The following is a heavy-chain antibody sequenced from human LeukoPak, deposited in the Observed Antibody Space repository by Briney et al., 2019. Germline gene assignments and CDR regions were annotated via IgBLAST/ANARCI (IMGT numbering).Heavy chain of an antibody. D-gene: IGHD3-22*01. Sequence: ASVKVSCKASGYTFTSYDINWVRQATGQGLEWMGWMNPNSGNTGYAQKFQGRVTMTRNTSISTAYMELSSLRSEDTAVYYCAKAPYYYDSSGYYLYYFDYWGREPWSPSPQ. CDR3: AKAPYYYDSSGYYLYYFDY. J-gene: IGHJ4*02. V-gene: IGHV1-8*01. CDR2: MNPNSGNT. CDR1: GYTFTSYD.